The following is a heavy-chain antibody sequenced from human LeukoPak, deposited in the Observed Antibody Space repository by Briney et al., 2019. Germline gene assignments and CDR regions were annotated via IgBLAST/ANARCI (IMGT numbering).Heavy chain of an antibody. J-gene: IGHJ4*02. D-gene: IGHD6-19*01. Sequence: GASVKVSCKASGYTFTSYDINWVRQATGQGLEWMGWMNPNSGNTGYAQKFQGRVTMTRNTSISTAYMELSSLRSEDTAVYYCATWGHIRQQWLVPIPFDYWGQGTLVTVSS. CDR1: GYTFTSYD. CDR2: MNPNSGNT. V-gene: IGHV1-8*01. CDR3: ATWGHIRQQWLVPIPFDY.